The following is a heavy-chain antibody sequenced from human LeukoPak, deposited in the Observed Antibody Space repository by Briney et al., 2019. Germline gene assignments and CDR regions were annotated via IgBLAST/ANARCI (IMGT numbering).Heavy chain of an antibody. CDR3: ARAATDYYYGMDV. V-gene: IGHV3-23*01. Sequence: GGSLRLSCAASGFTFSSFAMNWVRQAPGKGLEWVSTISDSGGYTFSADSVKGRFTISRDNSKNTLYPQMNSLRAEDTAVYYCARAATDYYYGMDVWGQGTTVTVSS. CDR2: ISDSGGYT. J-gene: IGHJ6*02. CDR1: GFTFSSFA. D-gene: IGHD4-11*01.